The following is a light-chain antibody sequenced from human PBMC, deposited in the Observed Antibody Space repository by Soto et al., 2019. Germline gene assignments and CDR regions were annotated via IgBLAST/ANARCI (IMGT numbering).Light chain of an antibody. Sequence: DIRMTQSPSSLSASVGDSVTITCRAGQGINTDLAWYQQNPGKVPVLLIYSASTLKPGIPSRFSGSGTGTDFTLTISSLQPEDFATYYCQKYDSAPRTFGQGTKVDIK. CDR1: QGINTD. J-gene: IGKJ1*01. CDR3: QKYDSAPRT. CDR2: SAS. V-gene: IGKV1-27*01.